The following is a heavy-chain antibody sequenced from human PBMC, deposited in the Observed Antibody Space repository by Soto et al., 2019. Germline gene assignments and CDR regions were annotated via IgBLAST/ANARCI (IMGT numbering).Heavy chain of an antibody. CDR2: INHRGST. CDR3: ARDGFCTSTTCRVGNWFDP. Sequence: ETLSLTCVVYGWSFSCYYWSWIRQSHWKGLEWIGGINHRGSTNYNPSLESRVTISVDTSKNQFSLKLPSVTAADTAMYYCARDGFCTSTTCRVGNWFDPWGQGTLGTVSS. V-gene: IGHV4-34*01. J-gene: IGHJ5*02. D-gene: IGHD2-2*01. CDR1: GWSFSCYY.